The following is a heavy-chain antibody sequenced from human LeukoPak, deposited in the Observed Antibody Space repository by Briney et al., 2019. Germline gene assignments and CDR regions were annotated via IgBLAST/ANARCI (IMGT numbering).Heavy chain of an antibody. D-gene: IGHD3-10*01. J-gene: IGHJ3*02. Sequence: GGSLRLSCAASGFTLSNYGMHWVRQAPGKGLEWVADLWSDGIKEYCADSVEGRFTISRDSSKNTVSLQMNSLRAEDTAVYYCARDWGVDYGSGSYAFDIWGQGTMVTVSS. CDR2: LWSDGIKE. CDR3: ARDWGVDYGSGSYAFDI. CDR1: GFTLSNYG. V-gene: IGHV3-33*01.